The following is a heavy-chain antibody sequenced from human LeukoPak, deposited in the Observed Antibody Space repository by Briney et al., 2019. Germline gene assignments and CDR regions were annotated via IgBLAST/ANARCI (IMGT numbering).Heavy chain of an antibody. J-gene: IGHJ4*02. CDR1: GYTFTGYY. V-gene: IGHV1-2*02. CDR3: ARDSQTRLGELSFNY. CDR2: INPNSGGT. D-gene: IGHD3-16*02. Sequence: GASVKVSCKASGYTFTGYYMHWVRQAPGQGLEWMGWINPNSGGTNYAQKFQGRVTVTRDTSISTAYMELSRLRSDDTAVYYCARDSQTRLGELSFNYWGQGTLVTVSS.